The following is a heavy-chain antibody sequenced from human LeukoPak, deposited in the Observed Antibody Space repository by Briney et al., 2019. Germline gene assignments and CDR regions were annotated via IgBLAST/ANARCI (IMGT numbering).Heavy chain of an antibody. CDR1: GFTFRNYG. CDR2: IWYDGSNK. D-gene: IGHD2-2*01. CDR3: ARGYCSSTSCYVWFDP. Sequence: GRSLRLSCTASGFTFRNYGMNWVRQAPGKGLEWVAGIWYDGSNKDYVDSVKGRFTISRDNSKNTLYLEMNSLTVEDTAVYYCARGYCSSTSCYVWFDPWGQGTLVTVSS. J-gene: IGHJ5*02. V-gene: IGHV3-33*01.